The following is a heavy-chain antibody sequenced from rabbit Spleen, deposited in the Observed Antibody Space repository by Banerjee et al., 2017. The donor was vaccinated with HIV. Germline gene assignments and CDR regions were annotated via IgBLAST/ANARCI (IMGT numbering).Heavy chain of an antibody. V-gene: IGHV1S45*01. CDR3: ARDAAGREDFNL. Sequence: QEQLEESGGDLVKPGTSLTLTCRGSGLDFSSSYWICWVHQAPGKGLEWIACIYAGSTATTYYASWAKGRFTISRTSSTTVTLQMTSLTAADTATYFCARDAAGREDFNLWGPGTLVTVS. CDR2: IYAGSTATT. D-gene: IGHD4-2*01. CDR1: GLDFSSSYW. J-gene: IGHJ4*01.